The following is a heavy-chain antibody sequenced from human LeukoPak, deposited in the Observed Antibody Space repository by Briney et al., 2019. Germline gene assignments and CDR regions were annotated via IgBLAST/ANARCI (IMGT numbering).Heavy chain of an antibody. CDR1: GGSIGSYY. Sequence: PSETLSLTCTVSGGSIGSYYWSWIRQPPGKGLEWIGYIYDSGSTNYNPSLKSRVIISLDTSKNQLSLKLNSVTAADTAVYYCARALGAFDIWGQGTMVTVS. J-gene: IGHJ3*02. V-gene: IGHV4-59*12. CDR3: ARALGAFDI. CDR2: IYDSGST.